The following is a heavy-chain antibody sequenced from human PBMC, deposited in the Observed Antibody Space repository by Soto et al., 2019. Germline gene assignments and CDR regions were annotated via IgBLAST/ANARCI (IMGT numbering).Heavy chain of an antibody. V-gene: IGHV3-21*06. Sequence: PGGSLRLSCAASGFTFTRYSMNWVRQAPGKGLEWVSSISSTTNYIYYGDSMKGRFTISRDNGKNSLYLEIHSLRAEDTAVYYCTIEAGSASSDYWGQGTLVTVSS. J-gene: IGHJ4*02. CDR1: GFTFTRYS. CDR2: ISSTTNYI. CDR3: TIEAGSASSDY.